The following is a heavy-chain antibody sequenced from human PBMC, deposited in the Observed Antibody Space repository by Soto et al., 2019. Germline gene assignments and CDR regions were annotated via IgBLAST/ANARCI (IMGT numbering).Heavy chain of an antibody. Sequence: SETLSLTCAVYGGSFSGYYWSWIRQPPGKGLEWIGEINHSGSTSYNPSLKSRVTISVDTSKNQFSLKLSSVTAADTAVYYCARGEVEGYDILTGYYLWGQGTLVTVSS. CDR1: GGSFSGYY. V-gene: IGHV4-34*01. CDR3: ARGEVEGYDILTGYYL. D-gene: IGHD3-9*01. CDR2: INHSGST. J-gene: IGHJ4*02.